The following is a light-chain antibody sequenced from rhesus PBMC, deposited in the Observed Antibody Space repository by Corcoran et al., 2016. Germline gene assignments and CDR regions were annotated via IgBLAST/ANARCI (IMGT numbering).Light chain of an antibody. CDR2: NAS. V-gene: IGKV1-74*01. CDR3: QHGYGTPYS. CDR1: ENVNNY. Sequence: DIQMTQSPSSLSASVGDRVTITCRASENVNNYLNWYQQKPGKAPKLLIYNASTLQSGVPSRFSGSGSGTDYTFTISILQPEDVATYYCQHGYGTPYSFGQGTKVDIK. J-gene: IGKJ2*01.